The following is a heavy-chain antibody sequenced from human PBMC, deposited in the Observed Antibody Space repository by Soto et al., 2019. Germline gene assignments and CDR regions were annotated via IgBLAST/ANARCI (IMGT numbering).Heavy chain of an antibody. CDR3: ARALRYFDWFPFY. D-gene: IGHD3-9*01. Sequence: SETLPLTCTVSGGSISSYYWSWIRQPPGKGLEWIGCIYYSGTYYNPSLKSRVTISVDTSKNQFSLSLSSVTAADTAVYYCARALRYFDWFPFYWGQGTLVTVSS. J-gene: IGHJ4*02. V-gene: IGHV4-59*12. CDR2: IYYSGT. CDR1: GGSISSYY.